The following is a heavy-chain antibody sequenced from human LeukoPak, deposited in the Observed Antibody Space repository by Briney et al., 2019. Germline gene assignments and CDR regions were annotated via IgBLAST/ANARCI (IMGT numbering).Heavy chain of an antibody. CDR2: IKEDGSVQ. CDR3: ANHRRPYLPDSTHAFDI. V-gene: IGHV3-7*01. Sequence: GGSLRLSCAASGFTFSRSWMSWVRQAPGKGLEWVANIKEDGSVQYYLDPVKGRFIISRDNAKNSLYLQMNSLRAEDTAVYYCANHRRPYLPDSTHAFDIWGQGTMVTVSS. D-gene: IGHD1-14*01. CDR1: GFTFSRSW. J-gene: IGHJ3*02.